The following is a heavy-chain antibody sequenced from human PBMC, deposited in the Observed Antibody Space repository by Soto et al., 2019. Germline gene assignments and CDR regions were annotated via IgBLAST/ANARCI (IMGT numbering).Heavy chain of an antibody. D-gene: IGHD5-18*01. J-gene: IGHJ4*02. CDR1: GYTFTGYY. CDR3: ARGAYTAMGGGRKYFDY. V-gene: IGHV1-2*04. CDR2: INPNSGGT. Sequence: ASVKVSCKASGYTFTGYYMHWVRQAPGQGLEWMGWINPNSGGTNYAQKFQGWVTMTRDTSISTAYMELSRLRSDDTAVYYCARGAYTAMGGGRKYFDYWGQGTLVTVSS.